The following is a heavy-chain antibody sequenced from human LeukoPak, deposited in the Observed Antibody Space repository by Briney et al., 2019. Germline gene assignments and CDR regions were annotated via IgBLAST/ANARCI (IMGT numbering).Heavy chain of an antibody. V-gene: IGHV3-30-3*01. CDR3: AKGSEGSGFDY. CDR2: ISYDGYDK. CDR1: GFTFSTYA. D-gene: IGHD1-26*01. J-gene: IGHJ4*02. Sequence: GGSLRLSCAASGFTFSTYALHWVRQAPGKGLEWVTLISYDGYDKSYADSVKGRFTISRDNSKNTLYLQMNSLRAEDTAVYYCAKGSEGSGFDYWGQGTLVTVSS.